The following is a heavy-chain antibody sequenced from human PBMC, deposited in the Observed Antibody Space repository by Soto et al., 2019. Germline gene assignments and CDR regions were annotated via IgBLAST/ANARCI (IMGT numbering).Heavy chain of an antibody. V-gene: IGHV1-69*06. D-gene: IGHD6-6*01. J-gene: IGHJ5*02. CDR2: IIPIFGTA. Sequence: SVKVSCKASGGTFSSYAISWVRQAPGQGLEWMGGIIPIFGTANYAQKFQGRVTITADKSTSTAYMELSSLRSEDTAVYYCARALGSSVNWFDPWGQGTLVTSPQ. CDR3: ARALGSSVNWFDP. CDR1: GGTFSSYA.